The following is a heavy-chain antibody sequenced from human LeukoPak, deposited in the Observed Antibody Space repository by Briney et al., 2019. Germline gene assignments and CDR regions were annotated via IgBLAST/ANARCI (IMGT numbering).Heavy chain of an antibody. CDR2: IYYSGST. CDR1: GGSISSYY. Sequence: SETLSLTCTVSGGSISSYYWSWIRQPPEKGLEWIGYIYYSGSTNYNPSLKSRVTISVDTSKNQFSLKLSSVTAADTAVYYCARARCSGGSCYWGWFDPWGQGTLVTVSS. J-gene: IGHJ5*02. D-gene: IGHD2-15*01. V-gene: IGHV4-59*01. CDR3: ARARCSGGSCYWGWFDP.